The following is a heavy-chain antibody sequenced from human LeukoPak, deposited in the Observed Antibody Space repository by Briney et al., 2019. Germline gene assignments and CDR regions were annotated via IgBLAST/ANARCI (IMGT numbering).Heavy chain of an antibody. CDR1: GFTFGDYV. D-gene: IGHD3-3*01. J-gene: IGHJ4*02. Sequence: GGSLRLSCTASGFTFGDYVVSWFRQAPGKGLEWVGFIRSKAYGGTTEYAASVKGRFTISRDDSKGIAYLQMNSLKTEDTGVYYCTRGSDTVFGVSRDGFDYWGQGTLVTVSS. V-gene: IGHV3-49*03. CDR3: TRGSDTVFGVSRDGFDY. CDR2: IRSKAYGGTT.